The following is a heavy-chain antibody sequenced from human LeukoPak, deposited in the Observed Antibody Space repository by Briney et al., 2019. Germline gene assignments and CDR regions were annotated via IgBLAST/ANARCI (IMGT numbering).Heavy chain of an antibody. D-gene: IGHD2-15*01. V-gene: IGHV1-18*01. CDR3: ASGGCCSGGSCYSPYYYYGMDV. J-gene: IGHJ6*02. CDR2: ISAYNGNT. CDR1: GYTFTSYG. Sequence: ASVKVSCKASGYTFTSYGISWVRQAPGQGLEWMGWISAYNGNTNYAQKLQGRVTMTTDTSTSTAYMELRSLRSDDTAVYYCASGGCCSGGSCYSPYYYYGMDVWGQGTTVTVSS.